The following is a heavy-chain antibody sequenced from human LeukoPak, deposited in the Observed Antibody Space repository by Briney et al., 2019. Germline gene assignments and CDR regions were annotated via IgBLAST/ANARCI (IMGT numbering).Heavy chain of an antibody. CDR1: GFTFTSSA. CDR3: AAESSLGYYYYGMDV. CDR2: IVVGSGNT. V-gene: IGHV1-58*02. Sequence: TSVKVSCKASGFTFTSSAMQWVRQARGQRLEWIGWIVVGSGNTNYAQKFQERVTITRDMSTSTAYVELSSLRSEDTAVYYCAAESSLGYYYYGMDVWGQGTTVTVSS. J-gene: IGHJ6*02.